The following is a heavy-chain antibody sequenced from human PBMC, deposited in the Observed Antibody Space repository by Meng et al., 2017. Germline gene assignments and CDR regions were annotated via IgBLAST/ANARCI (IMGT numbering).Heavy chain of an antibody. CDR2: INSDGSST. J-gene: IGHJ4*02. V-gene: IGHV3-74*01. CDR1: GFTFSSYW. CDR3: ATEQYSCGGDCYYLFDY. D-gene: IGHD2-21*02. Sequence: GGSLRLSCAASGFTFSSYWMHWVRQAPGKGLVWVSRINSDGSSTSYADSVKGRFTISRDNAKNTLYLQMNSLRAENTAVYYCATEQYSCGGDCYYLFDYWGQGTLVTVSS.